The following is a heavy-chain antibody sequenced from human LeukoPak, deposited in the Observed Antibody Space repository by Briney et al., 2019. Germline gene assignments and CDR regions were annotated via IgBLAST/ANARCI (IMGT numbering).Heavy chain of an antibody. CDR1: GGSFSGYC. Sequence: SETLSLTCAVYGGSFSGYCWSWIRQPPGKGLEWIGEINHSGSTNYNPSLKSRVTISVDTSKNQFSLKLSSVTAADTAVYYCARVPALGMVVAATYRRGWFDPWGQGTLVTVSS. CDR3: ARVPALGMVVAATYRRGWFDP. J-gene: IGHJ5*02. D-gene: IGHD2-15*01. CDR2: INHSGST. V-gene: IGHV4-34*01.